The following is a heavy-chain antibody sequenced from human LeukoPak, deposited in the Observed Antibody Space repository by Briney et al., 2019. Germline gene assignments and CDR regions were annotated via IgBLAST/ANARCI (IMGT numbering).Heavy chain of an antibody. V-gene: IGHV3-73*01. J-gene: IGHJ4*02. D-gene: IGHD2-15*01. CDR2: IRSKANSYAT. CDR1: GFTFSGSA. Sequence: GGSLRLSCAASGFTFSGSAMHWVRQASGKGLEWVGRIRSKANSYATAYAASVKGRFTISRDDSKNTAYLQMNSLRAEDTAVYYCAKKGGVVAVSYWGQGTLVTVSS. CDR3: AKKGGVVAVSY.